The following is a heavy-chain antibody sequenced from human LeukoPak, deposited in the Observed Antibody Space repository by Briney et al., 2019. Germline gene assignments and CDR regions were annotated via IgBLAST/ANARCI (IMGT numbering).Heavy chain of an antibody. CDR2: MYYGGNT. CDR3: ARHETGGTYPLKY. J-gene: IGHJ4*02. V-gene: IGHV4-59*08. D-gene: IGHD1-1*01. Sequence: SETLSLTCAVYGGSFSGYYWSWIRQPPGKGLEWIAYMYYGGNTDYNPSLKSRVTISIDTSNNQFSLKLSSVTAADTAMYYCARHETGGTYPLKYWGQGLLVTVSS. CDR1: GGSFSGYY.